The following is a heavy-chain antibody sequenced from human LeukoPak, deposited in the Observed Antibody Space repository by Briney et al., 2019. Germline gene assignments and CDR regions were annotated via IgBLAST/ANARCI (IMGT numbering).Heavy chain of an antibody. D-gene: IGHD3-10*01. CDR1: GFTFSSYG. CDR3: AKDHYYYGSGTYYFDY. V-gene: IGHV3-30*02. CDR2: IRYDGSNK. J-gene: IGHJ4*02. Sequence: PGGSLRLSCAASGFTFSSYGMHWVRQAPGEGLEWVAFIRYDGSNKYYADSVKGRFTISRDNSKNTLYLQMNSLRAEDTAVYYCAKDHYYYGSGTYYFDYWGQGTLVTVSS.